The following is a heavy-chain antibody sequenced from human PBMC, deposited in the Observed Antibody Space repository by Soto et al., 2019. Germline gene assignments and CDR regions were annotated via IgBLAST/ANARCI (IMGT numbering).Heavy chain of an antibody. V-gene: IGHV4-34*01. Sequence: PSETLSVTCAVSGGSFRGYFWSWIRQSPDKGLEWIGEINDSGSTYYNPSFKSRLTISVDTSKSQISLTLTSVTAADSAVYYCQGGDFWGHGTRVTVSS. CDR2: INDSGST. D-gene: IGHD3-16*01. CDR3: QGGDF. J-gene: IGHJ4*01. CDR1: GGSFRGYF.